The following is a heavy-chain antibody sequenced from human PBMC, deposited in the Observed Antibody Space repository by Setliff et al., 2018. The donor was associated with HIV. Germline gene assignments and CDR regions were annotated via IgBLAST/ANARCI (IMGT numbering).Heavy chain of an antibody. CDR3: ARVGVDVVRHCYYYMDV. J-gene: IGHJ6*03. Sequence: SETLSLTCTVSGGFISSYYWSWIRQPPGKGLEWIGYIYYSGSTNYNPSLKSRVTISVDTSKNQFSLKLSSVTAADTAVYYCARVGVDVVRHCYYYMDVWGKGTTVTVSS. V-gene: IGHV4-59*01. D-gene: IGHD3-10*01. CDR1: GGFISSYY. CDR2: IYYSGST.